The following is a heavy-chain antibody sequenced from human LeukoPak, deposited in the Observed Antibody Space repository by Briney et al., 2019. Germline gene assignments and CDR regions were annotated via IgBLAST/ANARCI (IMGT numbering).Heavy chain of an antibody. CDR1: GFTFSSYA. CDR2: ISGSGGST. CDR3: AARIAAAGTPEAPYFDY. D-gene: IGHD6-13*01. V-gene: IGHV3-23*01. J-gene: IGHJ4*02. Sequence: GGSLRLSCAASGFTFSSYAMSWVRQAPGKGLEWVSAISGSGGSTYYADSVKGRFTISRDNSKNTLYLQMNSLRAEDTAVYYCAARIAAAGTPEAPYFDYWGQGTLVTVSS.